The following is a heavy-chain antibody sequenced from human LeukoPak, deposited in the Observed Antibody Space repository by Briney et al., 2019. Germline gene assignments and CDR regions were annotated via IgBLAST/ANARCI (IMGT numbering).Heavy chain of an antibody. V-gene: IGHV3-23*01. D-gene: IGHD3-3*01. CDR1: GLTLTNSA. CDR2: VSGRGRST. Sequence: GGSLRLSCVASGLTLTNSAMSWVRRAPGKGLEWVSSVSGRGRSTYYADSVKGRFNVSKDNSRNTLYLEMRSLRAEDTAVYFCAQHRGFFGVTEYFDFWGQGTLVTVSS. J-gene: IGHJ4*02. CDR3: AQHRGFFGVTEYFDF.